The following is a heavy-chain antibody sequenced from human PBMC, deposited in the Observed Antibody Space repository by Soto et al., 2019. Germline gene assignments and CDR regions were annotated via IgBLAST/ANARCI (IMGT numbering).Heavy chain of an antibody. J-gene: IGHJ5*02. CDR1: SGSISSSNW. CDR2: IYHSGST. Sequence: SETLSLTCAVSSGSISSSNWWSWVRQPPGKGLEWIGEIYHSGSTNYNPSLKSRVTISVDKSKNQFSLKLSSVTAADTAVYYCARDTIYGSGSYYENWFDPWGQGTLVTVSS. CDR3: ARDTIYGSGSYYENWFDP. D-gene: IGHD3-10*01. V-gene: IGHV4-4*02.